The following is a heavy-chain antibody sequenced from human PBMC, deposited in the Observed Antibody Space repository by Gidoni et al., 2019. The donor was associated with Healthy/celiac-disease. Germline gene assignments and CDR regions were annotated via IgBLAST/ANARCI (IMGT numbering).Heavy chain of an antibody. CDR3: ARLVDPGWFDP. J-gene: IGHJ5*02. CDR1: GYTFTSYA. D-gene: IGHD2-15*01. Sequence: QVQLVQSGAEVKKPGTSVKVSCKASGYTFTSYAINWVRQATGQGIEWMGWMNPSSGNTGYAQKFQGRVTMTRSTSISTAYMELSSLRSEDTAVYYCARLVDPGWFDPWGQGTLVTVSS. CDR2: MNPSSGNT. V-gene: IGHV1-8*01.